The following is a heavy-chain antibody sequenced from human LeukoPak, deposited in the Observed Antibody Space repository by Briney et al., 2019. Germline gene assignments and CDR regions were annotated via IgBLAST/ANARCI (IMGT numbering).Heavy chain of an antibody. V-gene: IGHV3-7*01. D-gene: IGHD1-1*01. CDR1: GFTFSSYW. Sequence: GGSLRLSCAASGFTFSSYWMSWVRQAPGKGLEWVANINQDGGTEYYVDSMKGRFTISRDNAKNLVYLQINSLRAEDTAVYFCARHTLWRFDYWGQGALVTVSS. CDR2: INQDGGTE. J-gene: IGHJ4*02. CDR3: ARHTLWRFDY.